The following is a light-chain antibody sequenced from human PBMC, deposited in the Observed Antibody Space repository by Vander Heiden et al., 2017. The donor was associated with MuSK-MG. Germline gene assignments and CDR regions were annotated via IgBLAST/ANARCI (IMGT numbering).Light chain of an antibody. CDR3: QRYEKLKWT. V-gene: IGKV1-33*01. CDR1: QDISNY. Sequence: DIQMTQSPSSLSASVGARVTITCQASQDISNYVNWYQHKPGKAPKLLIYDASSLKTGVPSRFSGSGSGTDFTFTITSLKAEDVGTYFCQRYEKLKWTLGQGTKVEIK. J-gene: IGKJ1*01. CDR2: DAS.